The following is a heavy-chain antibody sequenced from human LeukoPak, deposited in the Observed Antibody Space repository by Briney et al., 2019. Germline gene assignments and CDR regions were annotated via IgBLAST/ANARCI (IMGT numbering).Heavy chain of an antibody. CDR1: GYTFTSYA. Sequence: ASVKVSCKASGYTFTSYAMNWVRQAPGQGLERMGWINTNTGNPTYAQGFTGRFVFSLDTSVSTAYLQISSLKAEDTAVYYCARQGPGYCSSTSCYGVGYWGQGTLVTVSS. CDR2: INTNTGNP. J-gene: IGHJ4*02. D-gene: IGHD2-2*01. CDR3: ARQGPGYCSSTSCYGVGY. V-gene: IGHV7-4-1*02.